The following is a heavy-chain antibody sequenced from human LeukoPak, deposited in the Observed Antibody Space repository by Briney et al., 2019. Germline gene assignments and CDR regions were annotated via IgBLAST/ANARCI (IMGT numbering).Heavy chain of an antibody. CDR2: IYYSGST. CDR1: GGSISSYY. J-gene: IGHJ5*02. Sequence: SETLSLTCTVSGGSISSYYWRWIRQPPGKGLEWIGYIYYSGSTYYNPSLKSRVTISVDTSKNQFSLKLSSVTAADTAVYYCARHILNYYDSSGWNWFDPWGQGTLVTVSS. CDR3: ARHILNYYDSSGWNWFDP. D-gene: IGHD3-22*01. V-gene: IGHV4-59*08.